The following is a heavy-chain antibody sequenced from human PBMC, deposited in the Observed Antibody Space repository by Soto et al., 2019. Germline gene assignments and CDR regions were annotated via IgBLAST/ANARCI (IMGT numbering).Heavy chain of an antibody. Sequence: QITLKESGPTLVKPTETLTLTCTFSGFSLNTRDLGVGWIRQTPGKALEWLAIIYWDDSKNYSPSLKSRLTLTKDTSKPRVVLTVTDMDPVDTATYYCALKGRGYVDSWGQGTLVTVYS. CDR1: GFSLNTRDLG. J-gene: IGHJ4*02. V-gene: IGHV2-5*02. D-gene: IGHD3-10*01. CDR2: IYWDDSK. CDR3: ALKGRGYVDS.